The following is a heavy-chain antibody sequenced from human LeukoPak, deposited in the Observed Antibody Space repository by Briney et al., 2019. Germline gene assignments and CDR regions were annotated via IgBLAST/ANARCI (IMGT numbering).Heavy chain of an antibody. V-gene: IGHV4-61*02. CDR2: IYTSGST. CDR1: GGSISSGSYY. CDR3: ARVGEMATINAGWFDP. J-gene: IGHJ5*02. Sequence: SQTLSLTCTVSGGSISSGSYYWSWIRQPAGKGLEWIGRIYTSGSTNYIPSLKSRVTISVDTSKNQFSLKLSSVTAADTAVYYCARVGEMATINAGWFDPWGQGTLVTVSS. D-gene: IGHD5-24*01.